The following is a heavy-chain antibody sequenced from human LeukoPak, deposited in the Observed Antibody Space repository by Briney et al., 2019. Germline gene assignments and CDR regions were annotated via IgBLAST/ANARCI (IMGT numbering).Heavy chain of an antibody. CDR2: ISPYNGNA. J-gene: IGHJ4*02. CDR1: GYTFTTYG. D-gene: IGHD4-23*01. CDR3: ARVYGDNSYGMFDF. Sequence: ASVKVSCQASGYTFTTYGITWVRQAPGQGLEWMGWISPYNGNANYAQQLQNRVTMTTHTSTSTAYMELSSLRSDDTAVYYCARVYGDNSYGMFDFWGQGTLVTVSS. V-gene: IGHV1-18*01.